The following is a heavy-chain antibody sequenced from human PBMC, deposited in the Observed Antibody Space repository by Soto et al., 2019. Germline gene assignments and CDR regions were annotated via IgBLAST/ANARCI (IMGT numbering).Heavy chain of an antibody. CDR1: GGTFSSYA. D-gene: IGHD2-2*01. Sequence: QVQLVQSGAEVKKPGSSVKVSCKASGGTFSSYAISWVRQAPGQGREWMGGVIPIFGTANYAQKFQGRVTITADESTSTAYMELSSLRSEDTAVYYCARDLTGYCSSTSPGASGSCYPYYYYGMDVWGQGTTVTVSS. V-gene: IGHV1-69*01. CDR2: VIPIFGTA. CDR3: ARDLTGYCSSTSPGASGSCYPYYYYGMDV. J-gene: IGHJ6*02.